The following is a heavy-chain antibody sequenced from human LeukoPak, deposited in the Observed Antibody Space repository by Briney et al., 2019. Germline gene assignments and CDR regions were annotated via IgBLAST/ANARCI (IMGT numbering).Heavy chain of an antibody. CDR3: ARGYSSSWYGWFDP. J-gene: IGHJ5*02. D-gene: IGHD6-13*01. Sequence: GSLRLSCAASGFTFSSYSMNWVRQAPGKGLEWIGSIYHSGSTNYNPSLKSRVTISVDKSKNQFSLKLSSVTAADTAVYYCARGYSSSWYGWFDPWGQGTLVTVSS. CDR2: IYHSGST. CDR1: GFTFSSYSM. V-gene: IGHV4-4*02.